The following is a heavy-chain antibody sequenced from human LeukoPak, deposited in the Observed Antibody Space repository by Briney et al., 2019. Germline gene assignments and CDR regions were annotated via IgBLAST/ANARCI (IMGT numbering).Heavy chain of an antibody. CDR2: INYSGST. CDR3: ASHSYYSDGRGSGWYFDY. J-gene: IGHJ4*02. D-gene: IGHD3-22*01. V-gene: IGHV4-59*08. CDR1: GGSISSDY. Sequence: SETLSLTCSVSGGSISSDYWSWIRQPPGKGLEWIGYINYSGSTNYNPSLKSRVTISVDTSKNQFSLKLSSVTAADTAVYYCASHSYYSDGRGSGWYFDYWGQGTLVTVSS.